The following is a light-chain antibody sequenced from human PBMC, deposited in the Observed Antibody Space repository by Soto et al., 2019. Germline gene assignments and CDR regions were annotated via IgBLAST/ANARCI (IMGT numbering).Light chain of an antibody. J-gene: IGKJ4*02. CDR1: QSVSSY. CDR2: DAS. CDR3: EQRSNWFT. V-gene: IGKV3-11*01. Sequence: EIVLTQSPATLSLSPGERATLSCRASQSVSSYLAWYQQKPGQAPRLLIYDASNRATCIPARFSGSGYGTDFTLTISSLEPDDCAVYYCEQRSNWFTFGGGTKVEIK.